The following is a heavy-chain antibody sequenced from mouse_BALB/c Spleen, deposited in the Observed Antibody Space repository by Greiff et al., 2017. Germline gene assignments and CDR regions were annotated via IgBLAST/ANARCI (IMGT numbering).Heavy chain of an antibody. V-gene: IGHV5-6-3*01. CDR2: ISNGGST. CDR1: GFTFTSYG. J-gene: IGHJ3*01. CDR3: AREFITSPFAD. Sequence: EVQRVESGGDLVKPGGSLKLSCAASGFTFTSYGMSWVSQTQEKRLEWVATISNGGSTYYPDSEKSRVTISRDNAKNTLYLQMSSLKSEDTAMYYCAREFITSPFADWGEGTLVTVSA. D-gene: IGHD1-1*01.